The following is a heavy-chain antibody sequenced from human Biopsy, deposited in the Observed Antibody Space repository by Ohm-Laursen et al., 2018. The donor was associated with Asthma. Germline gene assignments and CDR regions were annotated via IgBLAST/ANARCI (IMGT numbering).Heavy chain of an antibody. J-gene: IGHJ6*02. V-gene: IGHV1-69*13. Sequence: SVKVSCKTPGGTFSNFAISWVRQAPGQGLEWLGGIMTVFGTTNYAQKFQGRVTITAGESTSTAYMEVTSLRSEDTAIYYCARCQVGYSSGWSLLLKKIYYSGMDVWGQGTAVTVSS. CDR3: ARCQVGYSSGWSLLLKKIYYSGMDV. CDR2: IMTVFGTT. CDR1: GGTFSNFA. D-gene: IGHD6-19*01.